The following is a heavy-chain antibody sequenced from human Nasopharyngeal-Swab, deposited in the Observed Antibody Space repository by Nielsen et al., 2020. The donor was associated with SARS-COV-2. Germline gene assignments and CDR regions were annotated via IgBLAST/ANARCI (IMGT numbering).Heavy chain of an antibody. D-gene: IGHD6-19*01. V-gene: IGHV1-8*01. J-gene: IGHJ5*01. CDR1: GYTFTSYD. Sequence: ASVKVSCKASGYTFTSYDINWVRQATGQGLEWMGWMNPNSGNTGYAQKFQGRVTMTRNTSISTAYMELSSLRSEDTAVYYCAREEIAVAATWWFDSWGQGTLVTVSS. CDR2: MNPNSGNT. CDR3: AREEIAVAATWWFDS.